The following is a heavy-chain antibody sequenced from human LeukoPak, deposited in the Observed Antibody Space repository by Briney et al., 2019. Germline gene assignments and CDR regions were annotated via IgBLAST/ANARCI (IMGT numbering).Heavy chain of an antibody. CDR3: ARFGEYSSSSVAMDV. CDR1: GGSISSYY. CDR2: IYYSGST. Sequence: PSETLSLTCTVSGGSISSYYWSWIRQPPGKGLEWIGYIYYSGSTNYNPSLKSRVTISVDTSKNQFSLKLSSVTAADTAVYYCARFGEYSSSSVAMDVWGKGTTVTVSS. V-gene: IGHV4-59*01. J-gene: IGHJ6*03. D-gene: IGHD6-6*01.